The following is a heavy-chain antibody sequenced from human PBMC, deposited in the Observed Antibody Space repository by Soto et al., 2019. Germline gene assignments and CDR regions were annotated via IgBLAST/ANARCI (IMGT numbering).Heavy chain of an antibody. J-gene: IGHJ6*02. CDR1: GDRVATNNTA. V-gene: IGHV6-1*01. Sequence: PSQTLSLTWAISGDRVATNNTAWSGIRQSPSRGLQWLGRPCYRSKRYDDFAVSVKSQLTINPDTSKNQFSLQLSSVTPEDTAVYYCAREPQSGNYFHYYGLDVWGQGTPVTVSS. CDR2: PCYRSKRYD. CDR3: AREPQSGNYFHYYGLDV. D-gene: IGHD1-26*01.